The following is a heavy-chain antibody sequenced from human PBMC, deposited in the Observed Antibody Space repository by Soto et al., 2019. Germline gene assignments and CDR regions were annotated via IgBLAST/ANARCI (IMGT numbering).Heavy chain of an antibody. CDR3: AKDRYSGSYWGAFDI. J-gene: IGHJ3*02. CDR2: ISWNSGSI. Sequence: EVQLVESGGGLVQPGRSLRLSCAASGFTFDDYAMHWVRQAPGKGLEWVSGISWNSGSIGYADSVKGRFTISRDNAKNSLYLQMNSLRAEDTALYYCAKDRYSGSYWGAFDIRGQGTMVTVSS. V-gene: IGHV3-9*01. CDR1: GFTFDDYA. D-gene: IGHD1-26*01.